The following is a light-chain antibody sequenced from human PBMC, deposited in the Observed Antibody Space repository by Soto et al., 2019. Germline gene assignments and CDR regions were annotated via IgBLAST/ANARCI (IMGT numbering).Light chain of an antibody. CDR2: GAS. Sequence: EIVLTQSPGTLSLSPGEGATLSCRASQRVSSTYFAWYQQKPGQAPRLLIYGASTRATGIPARFSGSGSGTEFTLTISSLQSEDFAVYYCQQYNNWPLTFGGGTKVDI. J-gene: IGKJ4*01. CDR3: QQYNNWPLT. V-gene: IGKV3-15*01. CDR1: QRVSSTY.